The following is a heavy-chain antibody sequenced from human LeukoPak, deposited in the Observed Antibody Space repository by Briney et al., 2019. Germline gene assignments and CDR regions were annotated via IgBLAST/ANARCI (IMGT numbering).Heavy chain of an antibody. Sequence: GGSLRLSCAASGFTFSSYWMHWVRQPPGKGLEWVSGISWNSGSIDYADSVKGRFTISRDNAKNSLYLQMNSLRVEDTAFYYCAKDNRRHYTSGPNPDSLHWGQGALVTVSS. D-gene: IGHD6-19*01. CDR1: GFTFSSYW. CDR3: AKDNRRHYTSGPNPDSLH. J-gene: IGHJ4*02. CDR2: ISWNSGSI. V-gene: IGHV3-9*01.